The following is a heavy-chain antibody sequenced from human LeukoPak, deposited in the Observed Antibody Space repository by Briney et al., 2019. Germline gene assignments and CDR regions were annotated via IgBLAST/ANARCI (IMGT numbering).Heavy chain of an antibody. CDR1: GGTFSSYA. CDR2: IIPIFGTA. D-gene: IGHD3-3*01. J-gene: IGHJ4*02. V-gene: IGHV1-69*13. CDR3: ATPYYDFWSGYARASPFDY. Sequence: SVKVSCKASGGTFSSYAISWVRQAPGQGLEWMGGIIPIFGTANYAQKFQGRVTITADESTSTAYIELSSLRSEDTAVYYCATPYYDFWSGYARASPFDYWGQGTLVTVSS.